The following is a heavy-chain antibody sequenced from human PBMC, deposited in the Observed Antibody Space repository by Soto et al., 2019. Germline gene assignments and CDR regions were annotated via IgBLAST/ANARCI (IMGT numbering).Heavy chain of an antibody. D-gene: IGHD2-21*02. CDR1: GGTFSSYA. J-gene: IGHJ6*02. V-gene: IGHV1-69*13. Sequence: ASVKVSCKASGGTFSSYAISWVRQAPGQGLEWMGGIIPIFGTANYAQKFQGRVTITADESTSTAYMELSSLRSEDTAVYYCARVRIAYCGGDCYRPTVYYYYGMDVWGQGTTVTVSS. CDR3: ARVRIAYCGGDCYRPTVYYYYGMDV. CDR2: IIPIFGTA.